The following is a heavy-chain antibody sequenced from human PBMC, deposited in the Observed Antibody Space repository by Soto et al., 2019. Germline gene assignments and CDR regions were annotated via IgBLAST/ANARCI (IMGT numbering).Heavy chain of an antibody. CDR1: GFTFSRFA. V-gene: IGHV3-23*01. D-gene: IGHD2-15*01. CDR3: AKDSLGDYYYYGLDG. J-gene: IGHJ6*02. Sequence: EVQLLESGGGLVQPGGSLRLSCAASGFTFSRFAMNWVRQAPGKGLEWVSGIGGSGGTTYYADSVKGRFTISRDNSKNTLFLQMNSLRAEDTAVYYCAKDSLGDYYYYGLDGWGQGPRSPSP. CDR2: IGGSGGTT.